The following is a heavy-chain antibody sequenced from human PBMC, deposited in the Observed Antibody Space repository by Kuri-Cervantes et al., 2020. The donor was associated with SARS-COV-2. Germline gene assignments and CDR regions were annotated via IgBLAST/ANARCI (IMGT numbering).Heavy chain of an antibody. J-gene: IGHJ5*02. Sequence: SETLSLTCTVSGGSISSYYWSWIRQPPGRGLEWIGEINHSGSTNYNPSLKSRVTISVDTSKNQFSLKLSSVTAADTAVYYCARGQQQWLRKGWFDPWGQGTLVTVSS. CDR3: ARGQQQWLRKGWFDP. CDR1: GGSISSYY. CDR2: INHSGST. V-gene: IGHV4-34*01. D-gene: IGHD6-19*01.